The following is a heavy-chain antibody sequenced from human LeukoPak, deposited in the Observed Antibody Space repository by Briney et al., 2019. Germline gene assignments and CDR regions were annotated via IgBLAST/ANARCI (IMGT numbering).Heavy chain of an antibody. CDR2: ISSSSSTI. CDR3: VKRIVVVPAASP. D-gene: IGHD2-2*01. J-gene: IGHJ4*02. CDR1: GFTFSSYS. V-gene: IGHV3-48*01. Sequence: GGSLRLSCAASGFTFSSYSMNWVRQAPGKGLEWVSYISSSSSTIYYADSVKGRFTISRDNSKNTLYLQMNSLRAEDTAVYYCVKRIVVVPAASPWGQGTLVTVSS.